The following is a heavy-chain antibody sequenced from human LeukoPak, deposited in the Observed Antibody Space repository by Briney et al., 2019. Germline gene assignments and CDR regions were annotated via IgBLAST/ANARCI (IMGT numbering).Heavy chain of an antibody. CDR1: GFTFSSYE. CDR3: ARQIRYGSGSYHY. D-gene: IGHD3-10*01. V-gene: IGHV3-48*03. CDR2: ISSSGSTI. J-gene: IGHJ4*02. Sequence: PGGSLRLSCAASGFTFSSYEMNWVRQAPGKGLEWVSYISSSGSTIYYADSVKGRFNISRDNAKNSLYLQMNSLRAEDTAVYYCARQIRYGSGSYHYWGQGTLVTVSS.